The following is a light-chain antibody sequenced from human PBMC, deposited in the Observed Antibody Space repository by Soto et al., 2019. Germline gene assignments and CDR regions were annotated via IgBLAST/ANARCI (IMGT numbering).Light chain of an antibody. Sequence: DIQMTQSPSSVSASVGDRVTITCRASQHITSYLAWYQQKPGKAPNLLIYSASSLQSGVPSRFTASGSGTDFTLTISSLQPEDFATYYCQQAYSFPFTFGQGTKVEI. CDR3: QQAYSFPFT. CDR1: QHITSY. V-gene: IGKV1-12*01. J-gene: IGKJ2*01. CDR2: SAS.